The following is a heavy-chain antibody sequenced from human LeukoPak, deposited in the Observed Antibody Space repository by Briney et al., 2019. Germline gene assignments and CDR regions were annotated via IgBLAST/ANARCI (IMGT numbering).Heavy chain of an antibody. Sequence: GGSLTLSCAASRFTFTHYWMIWVRPAPGKGLAGVANINEDGSKKYYLGSVEDRFTISSDNAKNSVFLQMNSLRAEDTAMYYCASSSYSSSSSWGQGTLVTVSS. CDR3: ASSSYSSSSS. V-gene: IGHV3-7*01. D-gene: IGHD6-6*01. J-gene: IGHJ5*02. CDR2: INEDGSKK. CDR1: RFTFTHYW.